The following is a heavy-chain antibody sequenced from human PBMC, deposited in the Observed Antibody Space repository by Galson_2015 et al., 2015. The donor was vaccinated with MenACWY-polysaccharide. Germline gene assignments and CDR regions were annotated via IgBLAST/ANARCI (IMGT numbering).Heavy chain of an antibody. Sequence: SLRLSCAASGFFFSDYHMNWVRQAPGKGLEWVSSISSSGTVYYADSLKGRSTISRDNAKNSLDLQVNSLRAEDTAVYYCARDLFAVSPPPTNYMDVWGTGTTVTVSS. CDR2: ISSSGTV. CDR3: ARDLFAVSPPPTNYMDV. V-gene: IGHV3-69-1*01. J-gene: IGHJ6*03. CDR1: GFFFSDYH. D-gene: IGHD3-3*01.